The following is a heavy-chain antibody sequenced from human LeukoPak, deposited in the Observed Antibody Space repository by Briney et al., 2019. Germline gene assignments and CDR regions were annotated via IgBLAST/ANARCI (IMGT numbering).Heavy chain of an antibody. D-gene: IGHD3-10*01. CDR2: INPNSGGT. CDR3: ARVVVRGVIKGLWDY. Sequence: GASGKVSCKASGYTFTGYYMHWVRQAPGQGLEWMGWINPNSGGTNYAQKFQGRVTMTRDTSISTAYMELSRLRSDDTAVYYCARVVVRGVIKGLWDYWGQGTLVTVSS. J-gene: IGHJ4*02. V-gene: IGHV1-2*02. CDR1: GYTFTGYY.